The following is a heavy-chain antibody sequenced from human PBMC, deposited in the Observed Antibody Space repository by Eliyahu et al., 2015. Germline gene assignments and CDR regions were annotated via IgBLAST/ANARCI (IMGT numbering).Heavy chain of an antibody. D-gene: IGHD3-10*01. CDR2: IYYSGST. Sequence: QVQLQESGPGLVKPSQTLSLTCTVXGGSISSDDYYWSWIRQPPGKGLEWIGYIYYSGSTYYNPSLKSRVTISVDMSKNQFSLKLSSVTAADTAVYYCASGRDGVQGATYYFDSWGQGSLVTVSS. J-gene: IGHJ4*02. V-gene: IGHV4-30-4*01. CDR1: GGSISSDDYY. CDR3: ASGRDGVQGATYYFDS.